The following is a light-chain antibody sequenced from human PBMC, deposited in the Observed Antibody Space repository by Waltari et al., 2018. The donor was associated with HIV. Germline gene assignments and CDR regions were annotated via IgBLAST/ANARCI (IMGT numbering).Light chain of an antibody. CDR3: CSYAGSYTSV. Sequence: QSALTQPRSVSGSPGQSVTISCTGTSSDVGGYNYVPWYQHHPGKAPKVMIYEVSTRPSAGPDRFSGSTSGNAASLTFSGLQSEDESDYSSCSYAGSYTSVFLSGTEVIFL. J-gene: IGLJ1*01. V-gene: IGLV2-11*01. CDR1: SSDVGGYNY. CDR2: EVS.